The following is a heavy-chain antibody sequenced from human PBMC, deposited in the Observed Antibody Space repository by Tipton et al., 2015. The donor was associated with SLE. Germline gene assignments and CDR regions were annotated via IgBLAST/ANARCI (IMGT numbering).Heavy chain of an antibody. V-gene: IGHV4-39*07. CDR1: GGSISSSSYY. CDR2: INHSGGT. J-gene: IGHJ6*02. Sequence: TLSLTCAVYGGSISSSSYYWGWIRQPPGKGVEWMGEINHSGGTNYNPSLKSRVTIAIDKSNNRFSLKLSSLTAADTPVYYCARQSRNRSGSPGVAVSGQGTTFTLSS. CDR3: ARQSRNRSGSPGVAV. D-gene: IGHD3-16*02.